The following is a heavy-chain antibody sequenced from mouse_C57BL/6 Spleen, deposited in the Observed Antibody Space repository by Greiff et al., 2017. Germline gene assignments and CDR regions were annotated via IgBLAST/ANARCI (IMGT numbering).Heavy chain of an antibody. CDR2: IRNKANGYTT. J-gene: IGHJ1*03. CDR1: GFTFTDYY. V-gene: IGHV7-3*01. D-gene: IGHD2-4*01. CDR3: AREIYYDYDGYFEG. Sequence: EVQRVESGGGLVQPGGSLSLSCAASGFTFTDYYMSWVRQPPGKALEWLGFIRNKANGYTTEYSASVKGRFTISRDNSQSILYLQMIALRAEDSATYYCAREIYYDYDGYFEGWGTGTTVTVSS.